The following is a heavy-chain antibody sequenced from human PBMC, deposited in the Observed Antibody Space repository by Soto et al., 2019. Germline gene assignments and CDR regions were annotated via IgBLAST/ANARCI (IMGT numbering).Heavy chain of an antibody. J-gene: IGHJ4*02. D-gene: IGHD3-9*01. CDR2: ISRSGNST. Sequence: GGSLRLSCAVSGLSFSSYAMTWVRQSPGKGLEWVSSISRSGNSTYSADSVRGRFTISRDNSKNTLYLQMNSLRAEDTAVYYCAKDAKILDWLPTSYYFDFWGKGTLVTVSS. V-gene: IGHV3-23*01. CDR3: AKDAKILDWLPTSYYFDF. CDR1: GLSFSSYA.